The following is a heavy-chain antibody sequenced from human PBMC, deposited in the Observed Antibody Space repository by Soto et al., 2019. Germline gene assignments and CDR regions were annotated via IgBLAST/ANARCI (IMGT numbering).Heavy chain of an antibody. Sequence: GASVKVSCKASGYTFTSYGISWVRQAPGQGLEWMGWISAYNGNTNYAQKLQGRVTITTDTSTSTAYMELRSLRSEDTAVYYCARGWTRYYYDSSGYGDAFDIWGQGTMVTVSS. CDR1: GYTFTSYG. CDR2: ISAYNGNT. V-gene: IGHV1-18*01. J-gene: IGHJ3*02. D-gene: IGHD3-22*01. CDR3: ARGWTRYYYDSSGYGDAFDI.